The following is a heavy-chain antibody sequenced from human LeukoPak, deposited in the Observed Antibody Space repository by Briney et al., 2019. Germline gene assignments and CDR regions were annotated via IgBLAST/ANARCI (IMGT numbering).Heavy chain of an antibody. CDR2: IFRIGST. CDR1: GFPITTGYY. D-gene: IGHD6-13*01. CDR3: ARVIDVAAAGYFDS. J-gene: IGHJ4*02. Sequence: SETLSLTCTVSGFPITTGYYWAWIRQPPGKGLEWIGTIFRIGSTYQNPSLKSRVTISVDTSKNQFSLKLSSVTAADTALYYCARVIDVAAAGYFDSWGQGTQVTVSS. V-gene: IGHV4-38-2*02.